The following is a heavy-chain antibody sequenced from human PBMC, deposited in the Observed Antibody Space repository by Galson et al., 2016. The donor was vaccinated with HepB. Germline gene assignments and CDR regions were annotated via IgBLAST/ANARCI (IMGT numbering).Heavy chain of an antibody. V-gene: IGHV5-10-1*03. CDR2: IDPSDSCT. D-gene: IGHD1-14*01. CDR1: GYSSTIHW. CDR3: ARHGNWNHINRAVPQRDYYYGMDV. J-gene: IGHJ6*02. Sequence: QSGAAVTKPGEYPWITWTGSGYSSTIHWITWVRQMTGKGLEWMGRIDPSDSCTNYSPSFQGHVTISADKSISTAYLQWSSLKASDTAMYYCARHGNWNHINRAVPQRDYYYGMDVWGQGTTVTVSS.